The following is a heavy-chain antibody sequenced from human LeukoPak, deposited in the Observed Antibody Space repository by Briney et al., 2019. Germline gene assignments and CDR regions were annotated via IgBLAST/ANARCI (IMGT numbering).Heavy chain of an antibody. CDR1: GFTFSSYS. J-gene: IGHJ4*02. CDR3: ARVRAGIQLWVKPADY. CDR2: INSSSSYI. Sequence: GGSLRLSCAASGFTFSSYSMNWVRQAPGKGLEWVSSINSSSSYIYYADSVKGRFTISRDNAKNSVYMQMNSLRADDTAVYYCARVRAGIQLWVKPADYWGQGTLVTVPS. D-gene: IGHD5-18*01. V-gene: IGHV3-21*01.